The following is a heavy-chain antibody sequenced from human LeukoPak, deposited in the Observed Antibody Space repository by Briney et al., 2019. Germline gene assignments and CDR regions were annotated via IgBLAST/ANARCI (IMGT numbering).Heavy chain of an antibody. V-gene: IGHV3-21*01. D-gene: IGHD4-17*01. CDR3: VRGSYGAYDY. CDR1: GFNFNTYT. J-gene: IGHJ4*02. Sequence: PGGSLRLSCAPSGFNFNTYTMNWVRQAPGKGLEWVSSISSDSSYIYYADAVHGRFTVSRDNAKYSLYLQMNSLRAEDTAVYYCVRGSYGAYDYWGQGSLVTVSS. CDR2: ISSDSSYI.